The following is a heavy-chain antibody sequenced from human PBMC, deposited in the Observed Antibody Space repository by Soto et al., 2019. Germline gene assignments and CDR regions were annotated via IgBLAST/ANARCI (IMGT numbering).Heavy chain of an antibody. J-gene: IGHJ5*02. Sequence: ASVKVSCKAPGYTFTSYDINCVRQATGQGLEWMGWMNPNSGNTGYAQKFQGRVTMTRNTSISTAYMELSSLRSEDTAVYYCARGPPRVAAAIRFDPWGQGTLVTVSS. CDR3: ARGPPRVAAAIRFDP. CDR2: MNPNSGNT. CDR1: GYTFTSYD. D-gene: IGHD2-2*01. V-gene: IGHV1-8*01.